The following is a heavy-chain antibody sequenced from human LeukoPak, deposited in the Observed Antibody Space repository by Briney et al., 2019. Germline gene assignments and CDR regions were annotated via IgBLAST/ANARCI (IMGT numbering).Heavy chain of an antibody. V-gene: IGHV4-34*01. CDR2: INHSGST. Sequence: SETLSLTCAVYGGSFSGYYWSWIRQPPGKGLEWIGEINHSGSTNYNPSLKSRVTISVDTSKNQFSLKLSSVTAADTAVYYCARSPKQQLAYFDYWGQGTLVTVSS. J-gene: IGHJ4*02. CDR3: ARSPKQQLAYFDY. CDR1: GGSFSGYY. D-gene: IGHD6-13*01.